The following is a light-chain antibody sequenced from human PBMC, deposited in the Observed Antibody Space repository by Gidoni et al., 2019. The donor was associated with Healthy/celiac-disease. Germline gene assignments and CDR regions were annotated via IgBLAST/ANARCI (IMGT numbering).Light chain of an antibody. CDR3: QLYYSYSCT. Sequence: AIRMTHSPSSLSASTGDRLTITCRASQGISIYLAWYQQKRGKATKRLIYAASTLQSRVPSRFSGSGAGTDFTLTIRCLQPEDFATYYHQLYYSYSCTFGQGTKVEIK. CDR1: QGISIY. V-gene: IGKV1-8*01. CDR2: AAS. J-gene: IGKJ1*01.